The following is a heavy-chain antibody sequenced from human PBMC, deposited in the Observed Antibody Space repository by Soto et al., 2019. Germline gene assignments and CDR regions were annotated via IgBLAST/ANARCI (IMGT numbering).Heavy chain of an antibody. CDR2: ITGSGGST. CDR3: AKDRYGDYGGIDY. J-gene: IGHJ4*02. V-gene: IGHV3-23*01. D-gene: IGHD4-17*01. Sequence: PGGSLRLSCAASGFTFSSYAMSWVRQSPGKGLTWVSVITGSGGSTYYADSVKGRFTISRDNSKNTLFLQMNSLRDEDTAVYYCAKDRYGDYGGIDYWGQGTMVTVSS. CDR1: GFTFSSYA.